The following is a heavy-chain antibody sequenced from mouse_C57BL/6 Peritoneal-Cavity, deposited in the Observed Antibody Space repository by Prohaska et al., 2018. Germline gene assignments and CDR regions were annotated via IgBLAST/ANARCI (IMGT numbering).Heavy chain of an antibody. CDR2: IFPGSGST. J-gene: IGHJ3*01. D-gene: IGHD1-1*01. Sequence: QVQLQQSGPALVKPGASVKISCKASGYTFTDYYINWVKQTPGQGLEWIGWIFPGSGSTYYNEKFKGKATLTVYKSSSTAYMLLSSLASEDSAVYCWARDGPFAYWGQGTMVTVSA. CDR1: GYTFTDYY. V-gene: IGHV1-75*01. CDR3: ARDGPFAY.